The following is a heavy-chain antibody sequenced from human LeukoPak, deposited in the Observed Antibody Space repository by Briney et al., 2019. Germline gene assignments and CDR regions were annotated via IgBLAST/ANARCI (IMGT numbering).Heavy chain of an antibody. CDR1: GFTFSSYW. D-gene: IGHD3-3*01. CDR3: ARGLDYDFWSGHKDYFDY. V-gene: IGHV3-7*01. J-gene: IGHJ4*02. CDR2: IKQDGSEK. Sequence: GGSLRLSCAASGFTFSSYWMSWVRQAPGKGLEWLANIKQDGSEKYYVDSVKGRFTISRDNAKNSLYLQMNSLRAEDTAVYYCARGLDYDFWSGHKDYFDYWGQGTLVTVSS.